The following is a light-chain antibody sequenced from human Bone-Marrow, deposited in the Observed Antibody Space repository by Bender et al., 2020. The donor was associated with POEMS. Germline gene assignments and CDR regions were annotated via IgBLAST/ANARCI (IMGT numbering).Light chain of an antibody. Sequence: SHEVTQPPSVSVSPGQAARITCSGDSVAKIYANWYQLKPGQAPLLIIYKDTARPSGIPERFSGSSSGTTVTLTISGVQAEDEADYYCQSADNSGTFPEVIFGGGTKLTVL. CDR1: SVAKIY. J-gene: IGLJ2*01. V-gene: IGLV3-25*03. CDR3: QSADNSGTFPEVI. CDR2: KDT.